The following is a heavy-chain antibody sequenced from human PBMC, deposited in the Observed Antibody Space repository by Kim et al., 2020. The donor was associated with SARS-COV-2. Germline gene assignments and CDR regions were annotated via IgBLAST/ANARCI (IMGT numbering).Heavy chain of an antibody. CDR2: IKSKTDGGTT. V-gene: IGHV3-15*01. Sequence: GGSLRLSCAASGFTFSNAWMSWVRQAPGKGLEWVGRIKSKTDGGTTDYAAPVKGRFTISRDDSKNTLYLQMNSLKTEDTAVYYCTTDCSGGSCYFDYWGQGTLVTVSS. J-gene: IGHJ4*02. CDR3: TTDCSGGSCYFDY. CDR1: GFTFSNAW. D-gene: IGHD2-15*01.